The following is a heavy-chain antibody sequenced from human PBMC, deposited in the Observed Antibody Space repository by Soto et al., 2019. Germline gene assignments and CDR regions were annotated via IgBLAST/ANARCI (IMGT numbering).Heavy chain of an antibody. Sequence: GGSLRLSCATSGFSFSSFAMHWVRQAPGRGLEWLALTSYDGSDQYNAKSVKGRFTISRDNSKKTLYLHMNGLSAEDTAVYFCARDIYYDASGYFDYWGQGTQVTVPS. CDR3: ARDIYYDASGYFDY. V-gene: IGHV3-30*14. J-gene: IGHJ4*02. CDR1: GFSFSSFA. D-gene: IGHD3-22*01. CDR2: TSYDGSDQ.